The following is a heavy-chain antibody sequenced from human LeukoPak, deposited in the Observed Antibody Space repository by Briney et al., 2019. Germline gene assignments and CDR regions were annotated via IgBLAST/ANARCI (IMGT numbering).Heavy chain of an antibody. Sequence: ASVKVSCKASGYTFTSYYMHWVRQAPGQGLEWMGIINPSGGSTSYAQKFQGRVTMTRDMSTSTVYMELSSLRSEDTAVYYCARGATGGIAVAGPMGYFDLWGRGTLVTVSS. CDR3: ARGATGGIAVAGPMGYFDL. D-gene: IGHD6-19*01. J-gene: IGHJ2*01. V-gene: IGHV1-46*01. CDR2: INPSGGST. CDR1: GYTFTSYY.